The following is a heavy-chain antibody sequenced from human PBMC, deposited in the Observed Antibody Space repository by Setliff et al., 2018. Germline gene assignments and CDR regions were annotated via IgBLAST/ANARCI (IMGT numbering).Heavy chain of an antibody. CDR3: ARAKMEESGKAQAGMDV. CDR2: ISIRSDYI. D-gene: IGHD6-13*01. V-gene: IGHV3-21*04. J-gene: IGHJ6*04. Sequence: PGGSLRLSCSASGFAFSGYTMNWVRQAPGKGLEWVSSISIRSDYINYADSVKGRFTVSRDNSKNTVYLQMNSLRVADTAVYYCARAKMEESGKAQAGMDVWGKGATVTVSS. CDR1: GFAFSGYT.